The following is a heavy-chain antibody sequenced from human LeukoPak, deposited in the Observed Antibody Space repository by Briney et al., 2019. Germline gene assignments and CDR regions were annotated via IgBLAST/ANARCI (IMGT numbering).Heavy chain of an antibody. D-gene: IGHD3-10*01. J-gene: IGHJ4*02. CDR2: INHSGST. CDR3: ARHAARFGELLQADY. CDR1: GGSFSGYY. Sequence: SETLSLTCAVYGGSFSGYYWSWIRQPPGKGLEWIGEINHSGSTNYNPSLKSRVTISVDTSKNQFSLKLSSVTAADTAVYYCARHAARFGELLQADYWGQGTLVTVSS. V-gene: IGHV4-34*01.